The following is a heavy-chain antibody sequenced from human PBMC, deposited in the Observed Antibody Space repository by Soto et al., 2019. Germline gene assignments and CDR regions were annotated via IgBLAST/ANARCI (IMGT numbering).Heavy chain of an antibody. CDR3: AGASSRVSSVVAAY. J-gene: IGHJ4*02. D-gene: IGHD2-15*01. V-gene: IGHV1-46*01. Sequence: ASVKVFCKASNDSLSSHFIHWVRQAPGEGLEWMGIINPGPTSASYSKEFQGRLTLTSDMPSRTVYMQLSNLRSDDTAVYYCAGASSRVSSVVAAYWGQGTLGTVS. CDR1: NDSLSSHF. CDR2: INPGPTSA.